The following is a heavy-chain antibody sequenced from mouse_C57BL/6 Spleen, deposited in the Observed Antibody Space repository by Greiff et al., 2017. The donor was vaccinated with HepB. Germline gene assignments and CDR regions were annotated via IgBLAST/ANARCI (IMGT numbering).Heavy chain of an antibody. CDR1: GYTFTDYE. D-gene: IGHD4-1*02. J-gene: IGHJ2*01. CDR2: IDPETGGT. V-gene: IGHV1-15*01. Sequence: QVQLQQSGAELVRPGASVTLSCKASGYTFTDYEMHWVKQTPVHGLEWIGAIDPETGGTAYNQKFKGKAILTADKSSSTAYMELRSLTSEDSAVYYCTKPSTVPLDYWGQGTTLTVSS. CDR3: TKPSTVPLDY.